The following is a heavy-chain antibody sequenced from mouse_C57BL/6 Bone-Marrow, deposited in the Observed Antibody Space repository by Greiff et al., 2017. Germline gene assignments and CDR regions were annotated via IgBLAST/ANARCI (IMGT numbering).Heavy chain of an antibody. CDR2: ISDGGSYT. CDR3: ARPLLGYFDY. J-gene: IGHJ2*01. CDR1: GFTFSSYA. D-gene: IGHD2-10*01. V-gene: IGHV5-4*03. Sequence: EVKLMESGGGLVKPGGSLKLSCAASGFTFSSYAMSWVRQTPEKRLELVATISDGGSYTNYPDNVKGRFTISRDNAKNNLYLQMSHLKSDDTAMYYCARPLLGYFDYWGQGTTLTVSS.